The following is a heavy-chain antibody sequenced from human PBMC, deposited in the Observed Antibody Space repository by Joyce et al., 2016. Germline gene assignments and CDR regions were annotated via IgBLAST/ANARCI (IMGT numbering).Heavy chain of an antibody. Sequence: QVQLMESGGGVVQPGTSLRLSCRTSGFRMKSYGMHWVRQAPGKGLEWVAVIWHDGKKKYYADSVKGRFTVSRDNSKNTLSLEMSSLRADDTAVYHCARDRGSDDPIDYWGQGTLVTVSS. CDR1: GFRMKSYG. J-gene: IGHJ4*02. CDR3: ARDRGSDDPIDY. CDR2: IWHDGKKK. V-gene: IGHV3-33*01. D-gene: IGHD2-15*01.